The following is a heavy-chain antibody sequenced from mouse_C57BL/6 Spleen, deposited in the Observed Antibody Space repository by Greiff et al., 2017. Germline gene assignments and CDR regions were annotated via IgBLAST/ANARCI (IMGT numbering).Heavy chain of an antibody. CDR1: GYSFTGYY. Sequence: VQLQQSGPELVKPGASVKISCKASGYSFTGYYMNWVKQSPEKSLEWIGEINPSTGGTTYNQKFKAKATLTVDKSSSTAYMQLKSLTSEDSAVYYCARGSNYVGFAYWGQGTLVTVSA. V-gene: IGHV1-42*01. CDR3: ARGSNYVGFAY. CDR2: INPSTGGT. J-gene: IGHJ3*01. D-gene: IGHD2-5*01.